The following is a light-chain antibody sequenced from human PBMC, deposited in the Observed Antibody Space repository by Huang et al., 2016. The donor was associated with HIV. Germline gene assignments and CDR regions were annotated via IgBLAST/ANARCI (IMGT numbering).Light chain of an antibody. Sequence: IVMTQSPLSLPVTPGEPASISCRSSESLLHSNGNNFLDWYLQKPGQSPQLLIYLGSNRASGVSDRFSGSGAGVDFTLTIRRVEAEDVGIYYCMQSLRAPFTFGGGTKVEMK. CDR3: MQSLRAPFT. V-gene: IGKV2-28*01. J-gene: IGKJ4*01. CDR1: ESLLHSNGNNF. CDR2: LGS.